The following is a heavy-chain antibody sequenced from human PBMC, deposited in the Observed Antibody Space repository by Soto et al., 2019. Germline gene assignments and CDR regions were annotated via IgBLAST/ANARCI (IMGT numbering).Heavy chain of an antibody. D-gene: IGHD3-3*01. J-gene: IGHJ6*02. Sequence: LSLTCTVSGGSISSGGYYWSWIRQNPGKGLEWIGYIYYSGSTYYNPSLKSRVTISVDTSKNQFSLKLSSVTAADTAVYYCARATYYDFWSGSPKYYGMDVWGQGTTVTVSS. CDR1: GGSISSGGYY. V-gene: IGHV4-31*03. CDR3: ARATYYDFWSGSPKYYGMDV. CDR2: IYYSGST.